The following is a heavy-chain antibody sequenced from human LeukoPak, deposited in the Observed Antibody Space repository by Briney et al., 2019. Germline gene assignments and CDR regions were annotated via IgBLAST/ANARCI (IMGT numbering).Heavy chain of an antibody. CDR2: IWSDGIKT. D-gene: IGHD6-13*01. CDR1: GFTFSSFG. V-gene: IGHV3-33*01. CDR3: ARDCDTNSRYSWFDP. Sequence: GGSLRLSCAASGFTFSSFGIHWVRQAPGKGLEWVAVIWSDGIKTYYGDSVKGRFTISRDTSRDTVYLQMNSLRAEDTAVYYCARDCDTNSRYSWFDPWGQGTQVTVSS. J-gene: IGHJ5*02.